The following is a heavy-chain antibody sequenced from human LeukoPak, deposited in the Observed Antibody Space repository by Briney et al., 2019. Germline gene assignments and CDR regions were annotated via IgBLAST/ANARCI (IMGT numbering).Heavy chain of an antibody. J-gene: IGHJ4*02. CDR2: ISDSGGST. V-gene: IGHV3-23*01. CDR3: AKGHTYYYDSSGLSYFDY. CDR1: GCTFSSSD. D-gene: IGHD3-22*01. Sequence: HPGGSLRLSCAAFGCTFSSSDVRGVRHTPGKGRVGVSAISDSGGSTYYTDSVKGRFTISRDNSKNTLYLQMNSLRAEDPAVYYCAKGHTYYYDSSGLSYFDYWGQGTLVTVSS.